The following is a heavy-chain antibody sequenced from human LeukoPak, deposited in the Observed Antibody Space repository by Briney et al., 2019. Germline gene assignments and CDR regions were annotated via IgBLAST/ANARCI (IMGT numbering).Heavy chain of an antibody. CDR1: GGSISSYY. D-gene: IGHD3-10*01. CDR3: ARGRLLLLWFGELLPDY. V-gene: IGHV4-59*01. Sequence: SETLSLTCTVSGGSISSYYWSWIRQPPGKGLEWIGYIYYSGSTNYNPSLKSRVTISVDTSKNQFSLKLSSVTAEDTAVYYCARGRLLLLWFGELLPDYWGQGTLVTVSS. J-gene: IGHJ4*02. CDR2: IYYSGST.